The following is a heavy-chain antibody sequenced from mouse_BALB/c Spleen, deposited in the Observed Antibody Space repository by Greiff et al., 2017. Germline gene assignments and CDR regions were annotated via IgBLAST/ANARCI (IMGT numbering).Heavy chain of an antibody. CDR3: ARALRGMDY. Sequence: EVKLVESGGGLVKPGGSLKLSCAASGFTFSSYAMSWVRQPPEKRLEWVASISSGGSTYYPDRVKGRFTISKDNARNNLYLQMSSLRSEDTAMYYCARALRGMDYWGQGTSVTVSS. V-gene: IGHV5-6-5*01. D-gene: IGHD3-3*01. J-gene: IGHJ4*01. CDR1: GFTFSSYA. CDR2: ISSGGST.